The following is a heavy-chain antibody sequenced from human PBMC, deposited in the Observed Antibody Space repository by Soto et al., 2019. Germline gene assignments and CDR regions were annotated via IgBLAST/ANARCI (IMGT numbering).Heavy chain of an antibody. CDR1: GFTFSSYE. CDR3: SRGAASGY. Sequence: EVQLVESGGGFVQPGGSLRLSCVASGFTFSSYEMHWVRQAPGKGLQWVSYIDSSGSAIYYADSVKGRFTISRDNAKNSLYLQMNGLRAEDMELYYCSRGAASGYWGQVTLVTVCS. CDR2: IDSSGSAI. J-gene: IGHJ4*02. D-gene: IGHD2-15*01. V-gene: IGHV3-48*03.